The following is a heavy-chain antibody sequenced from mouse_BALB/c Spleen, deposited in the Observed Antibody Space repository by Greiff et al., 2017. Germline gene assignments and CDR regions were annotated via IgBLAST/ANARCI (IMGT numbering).Heavy chain of an antibody. CDR3: ARYDYEDAMDY. CDR2: ISNLAYSI. D-gene: IGHD2-4*01. V-gene: IGHV5-15*02. CDR1: GFTFSDYG. J-gene: IGHJ4*01. Sequence: DVMLVESGGGLVQPGGSRKLSCAASGFTFSDYGMAWVRQAPGKGPEWVAFISNLAYSIYYADTVTGRFTISRENAKNTLYLEMSSLRSEDTAMYYCARYDYEDAMDYWGQGTSVTVSS.